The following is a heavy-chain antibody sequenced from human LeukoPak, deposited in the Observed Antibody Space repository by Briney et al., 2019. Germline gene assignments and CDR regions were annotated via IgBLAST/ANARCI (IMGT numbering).Heavy chain of an antibody. CDR2: TYYRSKWYN. D-gene: IGHD5-18*01. CDR3: ARDQRARGTAMVTDAFDI. Sequence: SQTLSLTCAISGDSVSSNSAAWNWIRQSPSRGLEWLGRTYYRSKWYNDYAVSVKSPITINPDTSKNQFSLQLNSVTPEETAVYYCARDQRARGTAMVTDAFDIWGQGTMVTVSS. V-gene: IGHV6-1*01. J-gene: IGHJ3*02. CDR1: GDSVSSNSAA.